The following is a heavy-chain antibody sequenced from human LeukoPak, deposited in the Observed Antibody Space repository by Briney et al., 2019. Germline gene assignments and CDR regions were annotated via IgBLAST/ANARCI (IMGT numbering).Heavy chain of an antibody. CDR2: IRSKAYGGTT. Sequence: LPGRSLRLSCTASGFTFGDYAMSWFRQAPGKGLEWVGFIRSKAYGGTTEYAASVKGRFTISRDDSKSIAYLQMNSLKTEDTAVYYCTGDYGGNFSFDYWGQGTLVTVSS. D-gene: IGHD4-23*01. CDR1: GFTFGDYA. V-gene: IGHV3-49*03. J-gene: IGHJ4*02. CDR3: TGDYGGNFSFDY.